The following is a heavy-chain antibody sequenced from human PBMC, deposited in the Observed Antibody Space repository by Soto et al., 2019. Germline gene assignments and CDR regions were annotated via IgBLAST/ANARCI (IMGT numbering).Heavy chain of an antibody. CDR2: IIPILGIA. CDR3: ASIVGATDYYYGMDV. CDR1: GGTFSSYT. V-gene: IGHV1-69*02. Sequence: QVQLVQSGAEVKKPGSSVKVSCKASGGTFSSYTISWVRQAPGQELEWMGRIIPILGIANYAQKFQGRVTITADKSTSTAYMELSSLRSEDTAVYYCASIVGATDYYYGMDVWGQGTTVTVSS. J-gene: IGHJ6*02. D-gene: IGHD1-26*01.